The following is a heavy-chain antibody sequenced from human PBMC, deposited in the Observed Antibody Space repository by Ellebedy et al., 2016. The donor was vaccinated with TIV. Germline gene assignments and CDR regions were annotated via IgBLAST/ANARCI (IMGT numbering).Heavy chain of an antibody. CDR2: IIPILGIA. D-gene: IGHD2-15*01. J-gene: IGHJ3*02. CDR3: ARERGPGDIVVVGGAFDI. Sequence: ASVKVSCKASGCTFSSYAISWVRQAPGQGLEWMGRIIPILGIANYVQKFQGRVTITADKSTSTAYMELSSLRSEDTAVYYCARERGPGDIVVVGGAFDIWGQGTMVTVSS. CDR1: GCTFSSYA. V-gene: IGHV1-69*04.